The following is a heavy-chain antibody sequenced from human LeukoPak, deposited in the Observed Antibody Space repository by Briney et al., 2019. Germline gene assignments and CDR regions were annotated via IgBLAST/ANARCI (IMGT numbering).Heavy chain of an antibody. CDR1: GFTFSSYA. CDR2: ISYDGSNK. V-gene: IGHV3-30-3*01. Sequence: GGSLRLSCAASGFTFSSYAMHWVRQAPGKGLEWVAVISYDGSNKYYADSVKGRFTISRDNSKNTLYLQMNSLRAEDTAVYYCARGVYDILTGYCYGMDVWGQGTTVTVSS. J-gene: IGHJ6*02. CDR3: ARGVYDILTGYCYGMDV. D-gene: IGHD3-9*01.